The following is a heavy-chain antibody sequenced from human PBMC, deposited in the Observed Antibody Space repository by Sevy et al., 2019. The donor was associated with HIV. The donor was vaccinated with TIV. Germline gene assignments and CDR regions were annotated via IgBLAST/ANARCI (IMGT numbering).Heavy chain of an antibody. D-gene: IGHD1-26*01. CDR2: ISWSSGNI. J-gene: IGHJ4*02. Sequence: GGSLRLSCAASGFTFDDYTMNWVRQAPGKGLEWVSGISWSSGNIAYADSVEDRFTISRDNAKNSLYLQMNSLRVEDTALYYCVKDRSGSYSFDYWGQGTLVTVSS. V-gene: IGHV3-9*01. CDR1: GFTFDDYT. CDR3: VKDRSGSYSFDY.